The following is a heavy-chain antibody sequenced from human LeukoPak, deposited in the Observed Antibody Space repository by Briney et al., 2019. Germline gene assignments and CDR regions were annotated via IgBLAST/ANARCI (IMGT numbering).Heavy chain of an antibody. D-gene: IGHD1-26*01. CDR2: ISGSGGST. CDR1: GFTFSSYA. J-gene: IGHJ4*02. CDR3: AKGLNSGNYPHFDH. V-gene: IGHV3-23*01. Sequence: PGGSLRLSCEASGFTFSSYAMSWVRQAPGSGLEWVSAISGSGGSTYYADPVRGRFTISRDNSKNTLYLQMNSLRAEDTAVYYCAKGLNSGNYPHFDHWGQGTLVTVSS.